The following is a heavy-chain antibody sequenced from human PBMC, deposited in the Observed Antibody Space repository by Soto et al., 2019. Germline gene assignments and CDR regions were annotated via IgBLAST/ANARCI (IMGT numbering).Heavy chain of an antibody. V-gene: IGHV4-61*01. CDR3: GSVPTDRCMISCSGR. CDR1: GDSVSSGNYY. CDR2: IYFTGNT. D-gene: IGHD2-8*01. J-gene: IGHJ4*02. Sequence: SLTCTVSGDSVSSGNYYWSWIRQPPGKGLEWIGSIYFTGNTNYNPSLKSRLTMSIDTSRNLFSLRLGSVTAAETAVYYCGSVPTDRCMISCSGRWGQGTRVTVSS.